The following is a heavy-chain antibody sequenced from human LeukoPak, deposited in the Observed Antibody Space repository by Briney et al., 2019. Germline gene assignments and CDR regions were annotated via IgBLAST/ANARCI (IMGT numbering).Heavy chain of an antibody. CDR2: VYYSGST. CDR3: ARDRNYDILTGYYDYYYGMDV. Sequence: SDTLSLTCTVSGGSISSYYWSWIRQPPGKGLEWIGYVYYSGSTNYNPSLKSRVTISVDTSKNQFSLKLSSVTAADTAVYYCARDRNYDILTGYYDYYYGMDVWGQGTTVTVSS. D-gene: IGHD3-9*01. CDR1: GGSISSYY. V-gene: IGHV4-59*01. J-gene: IGHJ6*02.